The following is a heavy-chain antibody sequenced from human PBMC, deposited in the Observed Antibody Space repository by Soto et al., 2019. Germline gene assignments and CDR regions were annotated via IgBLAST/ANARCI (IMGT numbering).Heavy chain of an antibody. CDR2: IIPMFGTT. CDR1: GGTFSRHA. D-gene: IGHD6-13*01. Sequence: QVQLVQSGSEVKMPGSTVQVSYKTSGGTFSRHAINWVRQAPGQGLEWMGGIIPMFGTTNYAQKFKGRVTISADESTSTAYMELSSLRSEDAAVYYCARAAIHGSSWYFWFDPWGQGTLVTLSS. V-gene: IGHV1-69*01. J-gene: IGHJ5*02. CDR3: ARAAIHGSSWYFWFDP.